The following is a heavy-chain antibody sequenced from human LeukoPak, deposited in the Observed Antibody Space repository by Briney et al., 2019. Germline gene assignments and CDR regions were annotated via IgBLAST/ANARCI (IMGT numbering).Heavy chain of an antibody. CDR3: ARDRGELLYYFDY. CDR2: IYQSGST. J-gene: IGHJ4*02. V-gene: IGHV4-38-2*02. D-gene: IGHD3-10*01. CDR1: GFSIATYFY. Sequence: PSETLSLTCSVSGFSIATYFYWGWIRQSPGRGLEWIGSIYQSGSTYYNPSLKSRVTLSVDTSKNQFSLKLSSVTAADTAVYYCARDRGELLYYFDYWGQGTLVTVSS.